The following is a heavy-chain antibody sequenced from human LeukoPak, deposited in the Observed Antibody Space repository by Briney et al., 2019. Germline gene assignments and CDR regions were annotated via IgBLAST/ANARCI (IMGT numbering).Heavy chain of an antibody. D-gene: IGHD2-8*02. Sequence: GGSLRLSCAASGFTFDDYGMSWVLQAPGKGLEWVSGINWNGGSTGYADSVKGRFTISRDNAKNSLYLQMNSLRAEDTALYYCARASTGYYFDYWGQGTLVTVSS. CDR3: ARASTGYYFDY. J-gene: IGHJ4*02. CDR1: GFTFDDYG. V-gene: IGHV3-20*04. CDR2: INWNGGST.